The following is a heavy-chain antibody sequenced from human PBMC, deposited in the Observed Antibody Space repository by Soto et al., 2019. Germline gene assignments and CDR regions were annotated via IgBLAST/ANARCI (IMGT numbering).Heavy chain of an antibody. J-gene: IGHJ3*01. CDR3: ARDGRQFVHNSENFDV. D-gene: IGHD6-6*01. CDR2: ISAYNGNT. Sequence: QVQLVQSGAELKKPGASVKVSCKASGYTFRNYGINWVRQAPGQGLEWMGWISAYNGNTKSAQKFQGRVTMATGTPTSTAYMELRSLTSDDTAVYYCARDGRQFVHNSENFDVRGQGTKVTVSA. CDR1: GYTFRNYG. V-gene: IGHV1-18*01.